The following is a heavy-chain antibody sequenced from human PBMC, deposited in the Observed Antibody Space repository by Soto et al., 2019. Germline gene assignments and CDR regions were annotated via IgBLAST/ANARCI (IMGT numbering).Heavy chain of an antibody. D-gene: IGHD3-22*01. CDR2: IIPILGIA. Sequence: SVKGSCKVSGYTLTELSRHWVRQAPGQGLEWMGRIIPILGIANYAQKFQGRVTITADKSTSTAYMELSSLRSEDTAVYYCARSPYYYDSSGYYTNWFDPWGQGTLVTVSS. CDR3: ARSPYYYDSSGYYTNWFDP. J-gene: IGHJ5*02. CDR1: GYTLTELS. V-gene: IGHV1-69*02.